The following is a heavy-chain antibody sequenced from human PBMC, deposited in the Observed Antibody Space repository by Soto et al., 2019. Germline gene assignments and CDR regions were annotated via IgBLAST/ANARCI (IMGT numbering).Heavy chain of an antibody. V-gene: IGHV4-30-2*01. J-gene: IGHJ6*02. CDR1: GFSISSGGYS. D-gene: IGHD4-17*01. CDR3: ARDRRDYGGNYYYGMDV. CDR2: IYHSGST. Sequence: TLSLTCAVSGFSISSGGYSWSWLRQPPGKGLEWIGYIYHSGSTYYNPSLKSRVTISVDRSKNQFSLKLSSVTAADTAVYYCARDRRDYGGNYYYGMDVWGQGTTVTVSS.